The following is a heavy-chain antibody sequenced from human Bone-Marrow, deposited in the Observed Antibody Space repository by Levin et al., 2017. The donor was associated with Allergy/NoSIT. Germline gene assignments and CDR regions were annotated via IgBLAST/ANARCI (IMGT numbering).Heavy chain of an antibody. V-gene: IGHV3-43*01. CDR2: INGNGDTT. J-gene: IGHJ4*02. CDR1: GFTFDDYS. D-gene: IGHD3-10*01. Sequence: GESLKISCVASGFTFDDYSMHWVRQAPGKSLKWISVINGNGDTTFYADSLKGRFTISRDNSKNSLYLDVNSLRTEDTAFYYCVKASSTYSGSGTFFDSWGQGTLVTVSS. CDR3: VKASSTYSGSGTFFDS.